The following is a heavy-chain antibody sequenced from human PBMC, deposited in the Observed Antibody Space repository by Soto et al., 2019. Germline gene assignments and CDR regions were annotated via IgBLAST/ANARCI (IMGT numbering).Heavy chain of an antibody. CDR1: GFTFSTYA. V-gene: IGHV3-64*04. D-gene: IGHD3-10*01. J-gene: IGHJ4*02. CDR3: AREDGSMAPDY. Sequence: GGSLRLSCSASGFTFSTYAMHWVRQAPGKGLEYVSSITSNGGSTDYADSVKGRFTISRDNSKNTLYLQMNSLRAEDTAVYYCAREDGSMAPDYWGKGTLVTVSS. CDR2: ITSNGGST.